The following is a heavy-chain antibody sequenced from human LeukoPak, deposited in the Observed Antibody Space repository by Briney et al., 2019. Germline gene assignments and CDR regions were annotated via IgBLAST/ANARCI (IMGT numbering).Heavy chain of an antibody. CDR3: ARHKLGSSWFDP. J-gene: IGHJ5*02. CDR2: IYYSGST. V-gene: IGHV4-39*01. D-gene: IGHD1-26*01. Sequence: SETLSLTCTVSGGSISNGGYYWGWIRQPPGKGLEWIGSIYYSGSTFYNPSLKSRVSMSVDTSMDQFSLTLSSVTAADTAVYNCARHKLGSSWFDPWGQGTLVTVSS. CDR1: GGSISNGGYY.